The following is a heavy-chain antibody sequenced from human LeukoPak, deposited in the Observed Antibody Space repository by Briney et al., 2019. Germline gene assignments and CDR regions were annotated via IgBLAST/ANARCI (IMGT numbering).Heavy chain of an antibody. J-gene: IGHJ5*02. CDR3: ARGGSPDYGDYNWFDP. D-gene: IGHD4-17*01. V-gene: IGHV3-48*01. Sequence: GGSLRLSCAASGFTFSTYSMNWVRQAPGKGLEWVSYISSGSSTIYYADSVKGRFTISRDNAKNSLYLQMNSLRAEDTAVYYSARGGSPDYGDYNWFDPWGQGTLVTVSS. CDR1: GFTFSTYS. CDR2: ISSGSSTI.